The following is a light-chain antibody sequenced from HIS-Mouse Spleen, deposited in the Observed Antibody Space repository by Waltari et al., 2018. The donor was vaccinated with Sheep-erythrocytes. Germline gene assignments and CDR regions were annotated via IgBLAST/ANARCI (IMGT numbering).Light chain of an antibody. V-gene: IGLV3-21*02. Sequence: SYVLTQPPSVSVAPGQTARLTCGGNNIGSKSVHWYQQKPGQAPVLVVYDDSDRPSGIPERFSGSNSGNTATLTISGTQAMDEADYYCQAWDSSIVVFGGGTKLTVL. J-gene: IGLJ2*01. CDR3: QAWDSSIVV. CDR1: NIGSKS. CDR2: DDS.